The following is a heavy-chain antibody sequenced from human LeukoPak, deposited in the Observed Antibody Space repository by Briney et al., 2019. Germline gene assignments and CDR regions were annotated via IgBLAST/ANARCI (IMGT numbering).Heavy chain of an antibody. CDR1: GFTFSSYW. V-gene: IGHV3-74*01. Sequence: GGSLRLSCAASGFTFSSYWMHWVHQAPGKGLVWVSRINSDGSSTSYADSVKGRFTISRDNSKNTLYLQMNSLRAEDTAVYYCARDITMVRGVIPDYWGQGTLVTVSS. D-gene: IGHD3-10*01. CDR2: INSDGSST. J-gene: IGHJ4*02. CDR3: ARDITMVRGVIPDY.